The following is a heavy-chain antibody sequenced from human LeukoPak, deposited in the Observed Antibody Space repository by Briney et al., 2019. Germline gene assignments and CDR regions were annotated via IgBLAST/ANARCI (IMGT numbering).Heavy chain of an antibody. CDR1: GFTFSSYE. V-gene: IGHV3-48*03. CDR3: AKDYYYGSGSYPEYFQH. CDR2: ISSSGSTI. Sequence: GGSLRLSCAASGFTFSSYEMNWVRQAPGKGLEWVSYISSSGSTIYYADSVKGRFTISRDNAKNSLYLQMNSLRAEDTAVYYCAKDYYYGSGSYPEYFQHWGQGTLVTVSS. J-gene: IGHJ1*01. D-gene: IGHD3-10*01.